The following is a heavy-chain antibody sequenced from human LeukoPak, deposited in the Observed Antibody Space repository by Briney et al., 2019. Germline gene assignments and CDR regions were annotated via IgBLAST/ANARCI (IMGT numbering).Heavy chain of an antibody. J-gene: IGHJ4*02. CDR1: GFTFSSYG. CDR2: INSSSSYI. Sequence: AGSLRLSCAPSGFTFSSYGMNWLRQAPGKGLEWVSFINSSSSYIYYADSVKGRFTIYKDNSKNSLYLQMNSQRAEETAVYYCARDLRSSGYYAFDYWGQGTLVTVSS. CDR3: ARDLRSSGYYAFDY. D-gene: IGHD3-22*01. V-gene: IGHV3-21*01.